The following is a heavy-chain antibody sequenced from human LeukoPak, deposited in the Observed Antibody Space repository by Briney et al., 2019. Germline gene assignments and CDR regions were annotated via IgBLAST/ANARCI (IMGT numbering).Heavy chain of an antibody. CDR1: GFTFSSYG. V-gene: IGHV3-33*08. J-gene: IGHJ4*02. CDR2: IWYDGSNK. CDR3: ARGIALGGLQGDYFDY. Sequence: GRSLRLSCAASGFTFSSYGMHWVRQAPGKGLKWVAIIWYDGSNKYYADSVKGRFTISRDNSKNTLYLQMNSLRAEDTAVYYCARGIALGGLQGDYFDYWGQGTLVTVSS. D-gene: IGHD2-21*01.